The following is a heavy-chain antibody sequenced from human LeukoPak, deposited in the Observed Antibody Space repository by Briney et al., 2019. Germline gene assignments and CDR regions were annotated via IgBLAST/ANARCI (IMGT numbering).Heavy chain of an antibody. D-gene: IGHD3-3*01. CDR3: ARDAYYDFWSGYRPFSWFDP. V-gene: IGHV3-30*01. CDR1: GFIFSSYA. J-gene: IGHJ5*02. Sequence: PGRSLRLSCAASGFIFSSYAMPWVRQAPGKGLEWVAFISYDGSNKYYADSVKGRFTISRDNSKNTLYLQMNSLRAEDTAVYYCARDAYYDFWSGYRPFSWFDPWGQGTLVTVSS. CDR2: ISYDGSNK.